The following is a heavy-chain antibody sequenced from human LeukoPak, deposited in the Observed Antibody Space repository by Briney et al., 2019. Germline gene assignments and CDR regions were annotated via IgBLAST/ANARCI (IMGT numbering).Heavy chain of an antibody. CDR1: GFTFSSYA. V-gene: IGHV3-23*01. CDR3: ARVTSRSGYYFDY. D-gene: IGHD1-14*01. J-gene: IGHJ4*02. CDR2: ISGSGGST. Sequence: GGSLRLSCAASGFTFSSYAMNWVRQAPGKGLEWVSAISGSGGSTYYADSVKGRFTISRDTSKETVYLQMDSLRAEDTAVYYCARVTSRSGYYFDYWGQGSLVTVSS.